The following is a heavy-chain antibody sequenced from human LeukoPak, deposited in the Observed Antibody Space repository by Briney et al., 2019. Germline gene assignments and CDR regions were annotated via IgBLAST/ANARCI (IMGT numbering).Heavy chain of an antibody. CDR3: ARDLTQTGDGDY. CDR2: IDGDASRT. V-gene: IGHV3-74*01. Sequence: GGSLRLSCAASGFTFNNYWIHWVRQVPGKDLVWVSRIDGDASRTNYADSVKGRFTISRDNVKNMVYLQMSSLTVEDTAVYYCARDLTQTGDGDYWGQGTLVTVSS. CDR1: GFTFNNYW. D-gene: IGHD7-27*01. J-gene: IGHJ4*02.